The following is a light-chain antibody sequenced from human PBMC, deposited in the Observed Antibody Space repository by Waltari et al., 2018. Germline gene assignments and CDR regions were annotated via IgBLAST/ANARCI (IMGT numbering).Light chain of an antibody. Sequence: ELTQSLGTLFLSPGERATLSCRSSHRLTKWYFAWYQQKPGQAPRLLIYVAYSGSAGIPDRFSGSWSVTYFTLTSSRLEPDVSAVYYCQQYGSSILYTFGQGTKLEIK. J-gene: IGKJ2*01. V-gene: IGKV3-20*01. CDR1: HRLTKWY. CDR2: VAY. CDR3: QQYGSSILYT.